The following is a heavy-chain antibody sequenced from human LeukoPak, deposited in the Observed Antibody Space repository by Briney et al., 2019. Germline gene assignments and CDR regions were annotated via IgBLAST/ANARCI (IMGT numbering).Heavy chain of an antibody. CDR3: ARYDYSGNPWY. CDR2: IYHSENT. Sequence: PSETLSLTCTVSGGSISSGNYYWSWIRQPPGKGLEWIGYIYHSENTYYNPSLKSRVTISVDRSKNQFSLKLSSVTAADTAVYYCARYDYSGNPWYWGQGTLVTVSS. V-gene: IGHV4-30-2*01. CDR1: GGSISSGNYY. J-gene: IGHJ4*02. D-gene: IGHD4-23*01.